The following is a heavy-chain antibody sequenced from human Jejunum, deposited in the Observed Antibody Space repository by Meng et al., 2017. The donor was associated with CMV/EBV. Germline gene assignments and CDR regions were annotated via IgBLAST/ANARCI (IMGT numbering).Heavy chain of an antibody. Sequence: TFSSYAMSWVRQAPGKGLEWVSGISGSGGSTYYADSVKGRFTISRDNSKNTLYLQVNSLRAEDTAVYYCAKLTYYDSSAYYPVHFDYWGQGTLVTVSS. D-gene: IGHD3-22*01. V-gene: IGHV3-23*01. CDR3: AKLTYYDSSAYYPVHFDY. CDR2: ISGSGGST. CDR1: TFSSYA. J-gene: IGHJ4*02.